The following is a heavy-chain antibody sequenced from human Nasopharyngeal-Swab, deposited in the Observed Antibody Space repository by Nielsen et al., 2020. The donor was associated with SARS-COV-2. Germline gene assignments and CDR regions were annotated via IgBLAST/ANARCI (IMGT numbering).Heavy chain of an antibody. V-gene: IGHV3-53*01. Sequence: GESLKISCAASGFTVSSKYMNWVRQAPGGGLQYIAVISSDGSTFYADSVKGRFTISRDNSENTLYLQMKSLRAEDTAVYYCAREDYDTHYVYFQHWGQGTQVTVSS. J-gene: IGHJ1*01. D-gene: IGHD3-16*01. CDR2: ISSDGST. CDR3: AREDYDTHYVYFQH. CDR1: GFTVSSKY.